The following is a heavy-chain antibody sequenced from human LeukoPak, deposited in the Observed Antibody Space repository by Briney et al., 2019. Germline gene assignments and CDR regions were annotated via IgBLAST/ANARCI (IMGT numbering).Heavy chain of an antibody. CDR3: ARHSGQPAEYFQH. J-gene: IGHJ1*01. CDR1: GGSITSSYY. Sequence: PSETLSLTCTVSGGSITSSYYWGWIRQPPGKGLEWIGSIYHSGSTYYNPSLKSRVTISVDTSKNQFSLKLSSVTAADTAVYYCARHSGQPAEYFQHWGQGTLVTVSS. D-gene: IGHD5-12*01. V-gene: IGHV4-38-2*02. CDR2: IYHSGST.